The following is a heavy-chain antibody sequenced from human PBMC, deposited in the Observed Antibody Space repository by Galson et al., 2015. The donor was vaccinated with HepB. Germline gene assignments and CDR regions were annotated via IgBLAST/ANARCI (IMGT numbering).Heavy chain of an antibody. V-gene: IGHV3-7*01. Sequence: SLRLSCAASGFTFSSYWMNWVRQAPGKGLEWVANINQDGTEKYYVDSVKGRFTISRDNAKNSLYVQMNSLRAEDTAVYYCARDSDRGARPLWYFDLWGRGALVTVSS. CDR2: INQDGTEK. CDR3: ARDSDRGARPLWYFDL. J-gene: IGHJ2*01. CDR1: GFTFSSYW. D-gene: IGHD1-14*01.